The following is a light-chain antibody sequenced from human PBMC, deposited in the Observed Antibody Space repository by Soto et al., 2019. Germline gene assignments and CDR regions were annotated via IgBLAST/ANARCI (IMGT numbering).Light chain of an antibody. Sequence: QSVLTQPPSASGTPGQRVTLSCSGSRSNIGSNYVYWFQQLPGTAPKLLIYRNYQRPSGDPDRFSGSKSGTSASLAISGLRSEDGADYYCAAWDDSLSGLFGGGTKLTVL. J-gene: IGLJ3*02. CDR3: AAWDDSLSGL. CDR2: RNY. V-gene: IGLV1-47*01. CDR1: RSNIGSNY.